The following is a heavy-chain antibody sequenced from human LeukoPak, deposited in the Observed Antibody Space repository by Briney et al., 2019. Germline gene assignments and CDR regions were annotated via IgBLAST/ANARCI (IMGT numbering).Heavy chain of an antibody. CDR2: ISAYNGNT. D-gene: IGHD2-15*01. V-gene: IGHV1-18*01. CDR1: GYTFTSYG. CDR3: ARDSQDSIVVVVAATPRSFDY. J-gene: IGHJ4*02. Sequence: ASVKVSCKASGYTFTSYGISWVRQAPGQGLEWMGWISAYNGNTNYAQKLQGRVTMTTDTSTSTAYMELRSLRSDDTAVYYCARDSQDSIVVVVAATPRSFDYWGQGTLVTVSS.